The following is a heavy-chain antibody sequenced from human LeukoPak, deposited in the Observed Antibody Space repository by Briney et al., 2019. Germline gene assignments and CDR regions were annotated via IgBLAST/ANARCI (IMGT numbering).Heavy chain of an antibody. CDR1: GFTFSGSA. J-gene: IGHJ3*02. CDR3: TRHFAPKYCTDGVCLFPAWGFDI. D-gene: IGHD2-8*01. V-gene: IGHV3-73*01. Sequence: PGGSLRLSCAASGFTFSGSAMHWVRQASGKGLEWVGRIRSKANSYATAYAASVKGRFTISRDDSKSTAYLQMNSLKTEDTAVYYCTRHFAPKYCTDGVCLFPAWGFDIWGQGTMVTVSS. CDR2: IRSKANSYAT.